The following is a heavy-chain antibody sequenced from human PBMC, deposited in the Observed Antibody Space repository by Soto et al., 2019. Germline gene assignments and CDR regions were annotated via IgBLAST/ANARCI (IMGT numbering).Heavy chain of an antibody. D-gene: IGHD3-22*01. J-gene: IGHJ3*02. V-gene: IGHV4-61*01. CDR1: GGSVSSGSYY. CDR3: ARVVSYYYDSSGYYCDGGAFDI. CDR2: IYYSGST. Sequence: QVQLQESGPGLVKPSETLSLTCTVSGGSVSSGSYYWSWIRQPPGKGLEWIGYIYYSGSTNYNPSCESRVTISVDKCKNQFSLKLSSVTAADTAVYYCARVVSYYYDSSGYYCDGGAFDIWGQGTMVTVSS.